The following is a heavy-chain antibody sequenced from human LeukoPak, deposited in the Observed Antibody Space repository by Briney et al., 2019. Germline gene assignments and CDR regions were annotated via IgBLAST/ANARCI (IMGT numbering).Heavy chain of an antibody. CDR3: ARDLAVLDV. CDR1: GFTFSSYA. CDR2: ISFDGSNK. J-gene: IGHJ6*02. Sequence: GGSLRLSCAASGFTFSSYAMHWVRQAPGKGLEWVAVISFDGSNKFYADSVKGRFTISRDNSKNTLYLQMNSLRAEDTAVYYCARDLAVLDVWGQGTTVTVSS. V-gene: IGHV3-30-3*01. D-gene: IGHD6-19*01.